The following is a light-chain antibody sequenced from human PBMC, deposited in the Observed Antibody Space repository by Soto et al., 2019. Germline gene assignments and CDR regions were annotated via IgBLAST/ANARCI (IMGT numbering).Light chain of an antibody. J-gene: IGKJ4*01. Sequence: EIVLTQSPGTLSLSPGERATLSCRASQSIDSSCLAWYQKKPGQSPRLLISGASKRATGIPDRFSGSGSGTDFSLTISRLAPEDYAVYYCQEYGTSPRLTFGGGTKVDIK. CDR2: GAS. V-gene: IGKV3-20*01. CDR3: QEYGTSPRLT. CDR1: QSIDSSC.